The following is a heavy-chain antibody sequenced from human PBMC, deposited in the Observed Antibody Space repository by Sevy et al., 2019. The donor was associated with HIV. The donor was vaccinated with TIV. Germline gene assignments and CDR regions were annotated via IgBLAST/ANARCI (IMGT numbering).Heavy chain of an antibody. CDR3: AGGDTTMITDLDY. V-gene: IGHV3-53*01. Sequence: GGSLRLSCAASGLTLTTTDMSWVRQAPGKGLEWVAGVTSDGTTYYADSVRDRFTVSRDNSKNKLYLQLNSLRADDTAVFYCAGGDTTMITDLDYWGQGTLVTVSS. D-gene: IGHD3-16*01. CDR1: GLTLTTTD. CDR2: VTSDGTT. J-gene: IGHJ4*02.